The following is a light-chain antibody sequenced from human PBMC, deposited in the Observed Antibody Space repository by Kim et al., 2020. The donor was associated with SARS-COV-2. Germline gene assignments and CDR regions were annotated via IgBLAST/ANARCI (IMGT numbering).Light chain of an antibody. CDR1: SGHTSYA. V-gene: IGLV4-69*01. CDR2: VNSEGSH. Sequence: ASGNLTCTLRSGHTSYANAGHQQQAEEGPRYLMKVNSEGSHSKGDGIPDGFSGSSTGAGRYLPNSSLQSEDEADYYWQTGGTGSWVFGGGAQLDVL. CDR3: QTGGTGSWV. J-gene: IGLJ3*02.